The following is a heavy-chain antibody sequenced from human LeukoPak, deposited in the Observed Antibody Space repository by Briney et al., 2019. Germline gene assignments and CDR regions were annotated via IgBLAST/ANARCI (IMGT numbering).Heavy chain of an antibody. CDR2: ISYDGSNK. CDR3: AKGLSGFGRSIAVAGT. V-gene: IGHV3-30*18. J-gene: IGHJ4*02. CDR1: GFTFSSYG. D-gene: IGHD6-19*01. Sequence: GGSLRLSCAASGFTFSSYGMHWVRQAPGKGLEWVAVISYDGSNKYYADSVKGRFTISRDNSKNTLYLQMNSLRAEDTAVYYCAKGLSGFGRSIAVAGTWGQGTLVTVSS.